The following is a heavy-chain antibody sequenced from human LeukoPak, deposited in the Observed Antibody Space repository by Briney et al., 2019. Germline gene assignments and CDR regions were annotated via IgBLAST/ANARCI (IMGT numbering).Heavy chain of an antibody. CDR3: ARGRGKTLWFGELHGRYNWFDP. CDR2: MNPNSGNT. J-gene: IGHJ5*02. CDR1: GYTFTSYD. V-gene: IGHV1-8*01. Sequence: GVSVKVSCTASGYTFTSYDIKWVRQATGQGLEGRGWMNPNSGNTGYAQKFQGRVTMTRNTSISTAYIDLSSLRSEDTAVYYCARGRGKTLWFGELHGRYNWFDPWGQGTLVTVSS. D-gene: IGHD3-10*01.